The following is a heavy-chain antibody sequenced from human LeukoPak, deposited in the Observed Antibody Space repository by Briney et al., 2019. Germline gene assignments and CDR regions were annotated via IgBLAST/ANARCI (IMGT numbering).Heavy chain of an antibody. CDR3: ARDSLFSSGYYPHWYFDL. CDR2: IKQDGSEK. CDR1: GFTFSSYW. D-gene: IGHD3-22*01. J-gene: IGHJ2*01. V-gene: IGHV3-7*01. Sequence: GGSLRLSCAASGFTFSSYWMSWVRQAPGKGLEWVANIKQDGSEKYYVDSVKGRFTISRDNAKNSLYLQMNSLRAEDTAVYYCARDSLFSSGYYPHWYFDLWGRGTLVTVSS.